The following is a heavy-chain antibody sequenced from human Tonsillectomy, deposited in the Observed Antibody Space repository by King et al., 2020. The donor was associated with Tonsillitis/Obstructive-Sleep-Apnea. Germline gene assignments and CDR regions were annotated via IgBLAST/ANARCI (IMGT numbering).Heavy chain of an antibody. CDR1: GGSISSSSYY. D-gene: IGHD2-21*01. CDR2: IYYSGST. J-gene: IGHJ4*02. CDR3: ARQIVVVVSASRTYAFDY. V-gene: IGHV4-39*01. Sequence: QLQESGTGLVKPSETLSLTCTVSGGSISSSSYYWGWIRQPPGKGLEWIGSIYYSGSTYYNPSLKSRVTISVDTSKTQFSMKLSSVTAADTAVYYCARQIVVVVSASRTYAFDYWGQGTLVTVSS.